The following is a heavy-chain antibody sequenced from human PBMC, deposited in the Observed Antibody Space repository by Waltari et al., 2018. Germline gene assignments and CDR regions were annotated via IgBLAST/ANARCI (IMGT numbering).Heavy chain of an antibody. CDR3: ARAPRPLRNWFDP. Sequence: QVQLQQWGAGLLKPSETLSLTCAVYGGSSSGYYWSWIRQPPGKGLEWIGEINHSGSTNYNPSLKSRVTISVDTSKNQFSLKLSSVTAADTAVYYCARAPRPLRNWFDPWGQGTLVTVSS. CDR1: GGSSSGYY. CDR2: INHSGST. V-gene: IGHV4-34*01. J-gene: IGHJ5*02.